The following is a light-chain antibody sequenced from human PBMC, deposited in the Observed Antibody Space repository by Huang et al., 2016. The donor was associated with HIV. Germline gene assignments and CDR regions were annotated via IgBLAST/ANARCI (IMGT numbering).Light chain of an antibody. CDR1: QNISR. CDR2: DAS. J-gene: IGKJ1*01. CDR3: QQYDDWPPWT. V-gene: IGKV3-15*01. Sequence: EIVMTQSPATLSVSPGERATLSCRASQNISRLAWYQQKPGQAPRLLIYDASSRATGMPARFSGSGSGTEFTLTVSSLQSEDFALYYCQQYDDWPPWTFGQGTQVDIK.